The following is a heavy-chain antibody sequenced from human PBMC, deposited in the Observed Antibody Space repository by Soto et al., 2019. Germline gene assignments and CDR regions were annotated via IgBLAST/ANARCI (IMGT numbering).Heavy chain of an antibody. J-gene: IGHJ4*02. V-gene: IGHV3-23*01. CDR1: GFTFNRYG. CDR2: ISGSGDST. CDR3: VKLRLELLYLDS. D-gene: IGHD1-7*01. Sequence: GGSLRLSCAASGFTFNRYGMSWVRQAPGKGLEWVSAISGSGDSTYYADSVKGRFTIPRDSSNNTLYLQMNNLRADDTALYFCVKLRLELLYLDSWGLGALVTVSS.